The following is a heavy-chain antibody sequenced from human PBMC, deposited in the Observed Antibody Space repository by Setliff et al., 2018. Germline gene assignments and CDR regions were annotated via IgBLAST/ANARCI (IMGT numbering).Heavy chain of an antibody. CDR1: PGSISRHY. CDR2: RHDNGER. Sequence: SETLSLTCTVSPGSISRHYWSWFRQAPGKGLEWIGYRHDNGERDYNPSLGSRVAISVDTSKNQFSLMLTSVTAADTAIYYCAGRPQNTPMGPCDYWGQGTLVTVSS. J-gene: IGHJ4*02. D-gene: IGHD5-18*01. CDR3: AGRPQNTPMGPCDY. V-gene: IGHV4-59*11.